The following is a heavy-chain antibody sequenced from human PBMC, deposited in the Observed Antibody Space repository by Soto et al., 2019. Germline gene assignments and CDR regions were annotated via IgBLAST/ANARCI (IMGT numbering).Heavy chain of an antibody. Sequence: QVQLQESGPGLVKPSETLSLTCTVSGDSVTSGSIYWSWIRQPPGKGLEWIGYVHYTGSTNYNPSLKRRVAISVVTSKKHFFLTLISVTAADTAVYYCARDRGNFGVVLADFYQYGMDVWGQGTTVTVSS. CDR1: GDSVTSGSIY. CDR3: ARDRGNFGVVLADFYQYGMDV. J-gene: IGHJ6*01. CDR2: VHYTGST. D-gene: IGHD3-3*01. V-gene: IGHV4-61*03.